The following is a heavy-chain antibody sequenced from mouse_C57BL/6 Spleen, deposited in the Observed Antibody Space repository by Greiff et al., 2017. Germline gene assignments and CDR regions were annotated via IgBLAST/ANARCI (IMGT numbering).Heavy chain of an antibody. D-gene: IGHD2-2*01. CDR1: GYTFTSYW. J-gene: IGHJ4*01. V-gene: IGHV1-52*01. CDR2: IDPSDSET. Sequence: QVQLQQPGAELVRPGSSVKLSCKASGYTFTSYWMHWVKQRPIQGLEWIGNIDPSDSETHYNQKFKDKATLTVDKSSSTAYMQLSSLTSEDSAVYYCAREGYGGGYAMGYWGQGTTVTVSS. CDR3: AREGYGGGYAMGY.